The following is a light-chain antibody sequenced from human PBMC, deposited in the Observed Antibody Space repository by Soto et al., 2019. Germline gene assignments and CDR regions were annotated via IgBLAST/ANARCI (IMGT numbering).Light chain of an antibody. Sequence: EIRSTQARSTLCRYVGDRHNITCRASQSISSWLAWYQQKPGKAPKLLIYDASSLESGVPSRFSGSGSGTEFTLTISCLQPDDFATYYCQQYNSYRTCGQGTKVDIK. CDR3: QQYNSYRT. CDR2: DAS. J-gene: IGKJ1*01. CDR1: QSISSW. V-gene: IGKV1-5*01.